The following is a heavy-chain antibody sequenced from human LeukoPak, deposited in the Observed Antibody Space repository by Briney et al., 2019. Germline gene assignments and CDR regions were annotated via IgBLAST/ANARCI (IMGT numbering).Heavy chain of an antibody. Sequence: GGSLRLSCAASGFTFSSYSMNWVRQAPGKGLEWVSSISSSSSYIYYADSVKGRFTISRDNAKNSLYLQMDSLRAEDTAVYYCAREHTTGGVDYWGQGTLVTVSS. D-gene: IGHD2-8*02. J-gene: IGHJ4*02. CDR2: ISSSSSYI. V-gene: IGHV3-21*01. CDR1: GFTFSSYS. CDR3: AREHTTGGVDY.